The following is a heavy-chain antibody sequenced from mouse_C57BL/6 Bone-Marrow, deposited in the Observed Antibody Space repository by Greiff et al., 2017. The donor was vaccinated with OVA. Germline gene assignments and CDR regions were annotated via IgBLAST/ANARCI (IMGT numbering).Heavy chain of an antibody. V-gene: IGHV1-74*01. D-gene: IGHD3-2*01. CDR1: GYTFTSYL. CDR3: ARDRPFWLSY. Sequence: VQLQQPGAELVKPGPSVKVSCKASGYTFTSYLMQWVKQRPGQGLEWIGRIHPSGSDTNYNQKFKGKATLTVDKSSSTAYMQLSSLTSEDSAVYFCARDRPFWLSYWGWGTVVTVS. CDR2: IHPSGSDT. J-gene: IGHJ3*01.